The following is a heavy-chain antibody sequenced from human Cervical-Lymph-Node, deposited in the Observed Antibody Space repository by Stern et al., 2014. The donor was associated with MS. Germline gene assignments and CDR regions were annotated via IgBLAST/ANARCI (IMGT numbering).Heavy chain of an antibody. CDR2: IGTAGDT. D-gene: IGHD1-26*01. CDR1: GFTFSSYD. J-gene: IGHJ4*02. CDR3: ARGGGSGSFVHFDY. V-gene: IGHV3-13*01. Sequence: EVQLVQSGGGLVQPGGSLRLSCAASGFTFSSYDMHWVRQATGKGLERVSAIGTAGDTYYPGSVKGRFTISRENAKNSLYLQMNSLRAGDTAVYYCARGGGSGSFVHFDYWGQGTLVTVSS.